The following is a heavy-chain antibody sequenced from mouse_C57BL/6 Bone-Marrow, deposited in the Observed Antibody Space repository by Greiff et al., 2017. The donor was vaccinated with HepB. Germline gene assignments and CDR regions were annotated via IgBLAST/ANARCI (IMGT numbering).Heavy chain of an antibody. J-gene: IGHJ1*03. D-gene: IGHD1-1*01. Sequence: EVQVVESGGGLVQPGRSLRLSCATSGFTFSDFYMEWVRQAPGKGLEWIAASRNKANDYTTEYSASVKGRFIVSRDTSQSILYLQMNALRAEDTAIYYCARAGSSYWYFDVWGTGTTVTVSS. CDR2: SRNKANDYTT. V-gene: IGHV7-1*01. CDR3: ARAGSSYWYFDV. CDR1: GFTFSDFY.